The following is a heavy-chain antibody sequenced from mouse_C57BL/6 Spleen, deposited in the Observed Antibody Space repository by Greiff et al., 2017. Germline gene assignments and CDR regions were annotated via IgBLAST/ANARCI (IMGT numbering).Heavy chain of an antibody. CDR2: IDPSDSYT. J-gene: IGHJ2*01. Sequence: QVQLKQPGAELVKPGASVKLSCKASGYTFTSYWMQWVKQRPGQGLEWIGEIDPSDSYTNYNQKFKGKATLTVDTSSSTAYMQLSSLTSEDSAVYYCARRGDYDYYFDYWGQGTTLTVSS. D-gene: IGHD1-1*01. CDR1: GYTFTSYW. V-gene: IGHV1-50*01. CDR3: ARRGDYDYYFDY.